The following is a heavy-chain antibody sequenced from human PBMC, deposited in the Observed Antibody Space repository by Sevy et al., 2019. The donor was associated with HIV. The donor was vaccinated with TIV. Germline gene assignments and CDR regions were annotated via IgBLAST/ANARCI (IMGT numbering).Heavy chain of an antibody. CDR2: INDIGST. D-gene: IGHD3-10*01. V-gene: IGHV4-59*01. CDR3: AREKGVYSGSGSHGWFDP. Sequence: SETLSLTCTVSGGSISDYYWSWIRQPPGKGLEWLGYINDIGSTNYNPSLRSRVALSVDTSKNQFYLKLTSVTAADTAVYYCAREKGVYSGSGSHGWFDPWGQGTLVTVSS. CDR1: GGSISDYY. J-gene: IGHJ5*02.